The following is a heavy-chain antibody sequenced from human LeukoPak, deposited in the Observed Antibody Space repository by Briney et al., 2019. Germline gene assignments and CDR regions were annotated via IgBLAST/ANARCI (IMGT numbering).Heavy chain of an antibody. CDR3: AKEDGSGFLDY. D-gene: IGHD3-3*01. CDR1: RFTFSSYG. CDR2: ISYDGSNK. Sequence: GGSLRLSCAASRFTFSSYGMHWVRQAPGKGREWVAVISYDGSNKYYADSVKGRFTISRDNSKNTLYLQMNSLRAEDTAVYYCAKEDGSGFLDYWGQGTLVTVSS. V-gene: IGHV3-30*18. J-gene: IGHJ4*02.